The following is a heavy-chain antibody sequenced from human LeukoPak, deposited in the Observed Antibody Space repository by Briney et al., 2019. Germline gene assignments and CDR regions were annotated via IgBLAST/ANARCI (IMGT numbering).Heavy chain of an antibody. J-gene: IGHJ4*02. CDR3: AKDRVGGYSVPIDS. CDR2: ITGTGAVT. D-gene: IGHD2-2*03. V-gene: IGHV3-23*01. Sequence: GGSLRLSCAASGFAFGSDAMNWVRQVPGKGLEWVTDITGTGAVTHYADSVKGRFTISRDNSENTLYLQMNSLRAEDTAIYYCAKDRVGGYSVPIDSWGQGTLVTVSS. CDR1: GFAFGSDA.